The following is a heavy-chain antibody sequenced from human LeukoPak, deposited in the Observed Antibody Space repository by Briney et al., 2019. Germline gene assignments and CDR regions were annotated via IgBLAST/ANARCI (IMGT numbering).Heavy chain of an antibody. V-gene: IGHV4-34*01. D-gene: IGHD6-13*01. CDR3: ARSGYSSSWLTRRFDY. Sequence: RPSETLSLTCAVYGGSFSGYYWSWIRQPPGKGLEWIGEINHSGSTNYNPSLKSRVTISVDTSKNQFSLKLSSVTAADTAVYYCARSGYSSSWLTRRFDYWGQGTLVTVSS. CDR1: GGSFSGYY. J-gene: IGHJ4*02. CDR2: INHSGST.